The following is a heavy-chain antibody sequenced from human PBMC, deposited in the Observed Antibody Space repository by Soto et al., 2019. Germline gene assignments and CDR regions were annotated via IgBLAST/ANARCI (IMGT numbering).Heavy chain of an antibody. CDR1: GFTFDDYA. J-gene: IGHJ6*04. D-gene: IGHD6-13*01. CDR2: ISWNSGSI. Sequence: GGSLRLSCAASGFTFDDYAMHWVRQAPGKGLEWVSGISWNSGSIGYADSVKGRFTISRDNAKNSLYLQMNSLRAEDTALYYCAKDYSSRIRGMDVWGKGTTVTVSS. CDR3: AKDYSSRIRGMDV. V-gene: IGHV3-9*01.